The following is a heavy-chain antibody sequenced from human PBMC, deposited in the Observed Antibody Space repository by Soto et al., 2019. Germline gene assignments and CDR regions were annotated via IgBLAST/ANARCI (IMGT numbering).Heavy chain of an antibody. CDR1: GFTVSSNY. Sequence: EVQLVDSGGGLIQPGGSLRLSCAASGFTVSSNYMSWVRQAPGKGLEWVSVIYTGGTTYYADSVKGRFTISRDNSKNTLYLQMKRLRAEDTAVYYCAKGGKDYYDSRYFDLWGRGTLVTGSS. CDR2: IYTGGTT. CDR3: AKGGKDYYDSRYFDL. V-gene: IGHV3-53*01. D-gene: IGHD3-22*01. J-gene: IGHJ2*01.